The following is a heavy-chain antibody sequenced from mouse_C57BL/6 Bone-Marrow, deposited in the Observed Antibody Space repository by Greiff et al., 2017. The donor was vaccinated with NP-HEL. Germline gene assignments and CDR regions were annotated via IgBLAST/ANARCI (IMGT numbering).Heavy chain of an antibody. CDR1: GYTFTDYY. D-gene: IGHD3-2*02. Sequence: VQLQQSGPELVKPGASVKISCKASGYTFTDYYMNWVKQSHGKSLEWIGDINPNNGGTSYNQKFKGKATLTVDKSSSTAYMELRSLTSEDSAVYYCARRELRLRPFAYWGQGTLVTVSA. V-gene: IGHV1-26*01. CDR3: ARRELRLRPFAY. J-gene: IGHJ3*01. CDR2: INPNNGGT.